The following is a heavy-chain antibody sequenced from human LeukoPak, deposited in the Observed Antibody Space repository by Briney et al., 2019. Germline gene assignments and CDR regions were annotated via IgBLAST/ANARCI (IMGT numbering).Heavy chain of an antibody. J-gene: IGHJ4*02. D-gene: IGHD6-19*01. Sequence: TGGSLRLSCAASGFTFGSYAMSWVRQAPGKGLEWVSAISGSGTSTYYADSVKGRFTISRDNSKNTLYLQMNSLRAEDTAVYYCAKDTYTSGWYSLDYWGQGTLVTVSS. CDR2: ISGSGTST. CDR3: AKDTYTSGWYSLDY. V-gene: IGHV3-23*01. CDR1: GFTFGSYA.